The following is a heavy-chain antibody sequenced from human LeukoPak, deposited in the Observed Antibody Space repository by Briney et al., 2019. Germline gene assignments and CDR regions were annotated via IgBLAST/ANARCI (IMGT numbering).Heavy chain of an antibody. D-gene: IGHD1-26*01. CDR3: AGDIQYSGSYHARARVAY. Sequence: GGSLRLSCAASGFTFSSYSMNWVPQAPGKGLEWVSSIRSSSSYIYYADSVKGRFTISRDNAKTSLYLQLNSLRAEPTAVYYCAGDIQYSGSYHARARVAYWGQGTLVTVSS. CDR1: GFTFSSYS. J-gene: IGHJ4*02. V-gene: IGHV3-21*01. CDR2: IRSSSSYI.